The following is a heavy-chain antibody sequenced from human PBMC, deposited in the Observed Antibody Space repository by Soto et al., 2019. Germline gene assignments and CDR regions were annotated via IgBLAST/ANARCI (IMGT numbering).Heavy chain of an antibody. CDR3: ARVEAVAGLYNYHGLDV. J-gene: IGHJ6*02. CDR2: IVPIFGTT. V-gene: IGHV1-69*12. D-gene: IGHD6-19*01. Sequence: QVQLVQSGAEVKKPGSSVKVSCKVSGGTFSNYAIDWVRLAPGHGLEWMGGIVPIFGTTYYTQKFQGRATILADASTTTASLGMSSLRSEDTAIYYCARVEAVAGLYNYHGLDVWGQGTAVTVSS. CDR1: GGTFSNYA.